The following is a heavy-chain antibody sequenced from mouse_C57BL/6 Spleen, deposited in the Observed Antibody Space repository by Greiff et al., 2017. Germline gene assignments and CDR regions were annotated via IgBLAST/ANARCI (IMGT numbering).Heavy chain of an antibody. CDR1: GYAFSSYW. Sequence: QVQLQQSGAELVKPGASVKISCKASGYAFSSYWMNWVQQRPGKGLEWIGQIYPGDGDTNYNGKFKGKATLTADKSSSTAYMQRSSLTSEDSAVYFCALLLAMDYWGQGTSVTVSS. CDR2: IYPGDGDT. CDR3: ALLLAMDY. V-gene: IGHV1-80*01. D-gene: IGHD1-1*01. J-gene: IGHJ4*01.